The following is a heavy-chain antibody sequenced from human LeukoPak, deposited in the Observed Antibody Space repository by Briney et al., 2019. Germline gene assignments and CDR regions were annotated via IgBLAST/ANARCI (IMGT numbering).Heavy chain of an antibody. D-gene: IGHD3-22*01. V-gene: IGHV1-69*05. CDR2: IIPIFGTE. J-gene: IGHJ5*02. CDR3: ARARSPSSGYLLRDHNWFDP. CDR1: GGTFSSYA. Sequence: SVKVSCKASGGTFSSYAISWVRQAPGQGLEWMGGIIPIFGTENYAQKFQGRVTITTDESTSTAYMELSSLRSEGTAVYYCARARSPSSGYLLRDHNWFDPWGQGTLVTVSS.